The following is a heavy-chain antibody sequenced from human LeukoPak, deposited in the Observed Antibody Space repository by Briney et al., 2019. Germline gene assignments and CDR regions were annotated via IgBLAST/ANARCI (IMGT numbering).Heavy chain of an antibody. CDR1: GGSISSGDYY. CDR2: MYYSGST. J-gene: IGHJ5*02. D-gene: IGHD3-22*01. CDR3: ARPYYYDSRIDP. Sequence: SQTLCLTCTVSGGSISSGDYYWSWIRQPPGKGLEWIAYMYYSGSTYYNPSLKSRVTMSADTSKNQLSLKLSSVTAADTAVYYCARPYYYDSRIDPWGQGILVTVSS. V-gene: IGHV4-30-4*01.